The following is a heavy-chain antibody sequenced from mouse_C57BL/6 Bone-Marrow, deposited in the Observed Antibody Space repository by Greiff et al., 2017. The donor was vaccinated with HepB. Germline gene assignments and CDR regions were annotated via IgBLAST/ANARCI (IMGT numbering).Heavy chain of an antibody. CDR1: GFTFSDYY. D-gene: IGHD2-5*01. J-gene: IGHJ2*01. V-gene: IGHV5-12*01. CDR3: ARTVYSNYGY. CDR2: ISNGGGST. Sequence: EVKLMESGGGLVQPGGSLKLSCAASGFTFSDYYMYWVRQTPEKRLEWVAYISNGGGSTYYPDTVKGRFTISRDNAKNTLYLQMSSLRSEDTALYYCARTVYSNYGYWGQGTTLTVSS.